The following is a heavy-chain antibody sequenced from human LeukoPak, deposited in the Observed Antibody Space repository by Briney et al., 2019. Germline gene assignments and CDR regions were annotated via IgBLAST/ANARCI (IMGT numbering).Heavy chain of an antibody. CDR1: GFTFSSYA. V-gene: IGHV3-30-3*01. D-gene: IGHD3-16*01. CDR2: ISYDGSNK. Sequence: GGSLRLSCAASGFTFSSYAMHRVRQAPGKGVGGGAVISYDGSNKYYADSVKGRFTISRDNSKNTLYLQMNSLRAEDTAVYYCARVGGVGSSLVFWGNDYWGQGTLVTVSS. J-gene: IGHJ4*02. CDR3: ARVGGVGSSLVFWGNDY.